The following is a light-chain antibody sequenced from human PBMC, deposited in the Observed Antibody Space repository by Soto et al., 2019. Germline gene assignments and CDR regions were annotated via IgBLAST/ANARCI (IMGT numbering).Light chain of an antibody. CDR3: QHYGSSAL. J-gene: IGKJ3*01. CDR2: GAS. CDR1: QSVSSSY. Sequence: EIVLTQSPGTLSLSPGERATLSCRASQSVSSSYLAWYQQKPGQAPRLLIYGASSRATGIPDRFSRSGSGTDFALTISRLEPEDFAVYYCQHYGSSALFGPGTKVDIK. V-gene: IGKV3-20*01.